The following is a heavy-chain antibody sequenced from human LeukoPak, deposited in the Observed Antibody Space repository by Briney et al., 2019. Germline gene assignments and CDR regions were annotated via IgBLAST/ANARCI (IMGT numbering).Heavy chain of an antibody. V-gene: IGHV3-23*01. CDR1: GFRFTDYS. D-gene: IGHD2-2*01. CDR2: LGRSGEYK. Sequence: GGSLGLSCAASGFRFTDYSMSWVRQAPGKGLEWVAGLGRSGEYKYYADSVKGRFTISRDNSKDTVSLQMSSLRAEDSAIYFCVKDRPCETCMPMDAWGQGTTVTVSS. CDR3: VKDRPCETCMPMDA. J-gene: IGHJ6*02.